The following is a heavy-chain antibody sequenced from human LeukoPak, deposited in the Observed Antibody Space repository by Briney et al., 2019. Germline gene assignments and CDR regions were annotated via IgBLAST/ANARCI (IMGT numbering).Heavy chain of an antibody. CDR2: IYYSGST. CDR3: ARRLYSYGIDY. D-gene: IGHD5-18*01. CDR1: GGSISSYH. V-gene: IGHV4-59*01. J-gene: IGHJ4*02. Sequence: SETLSLTCTVSGGSISSYHWSWIRQPPGKGLEWIGYIYYSGSTNYNPSLKSRVTISVDTSKNQFSLKLSSVTAADTAVYYCARRLYSYGIDYWGQGTLVTVSS.